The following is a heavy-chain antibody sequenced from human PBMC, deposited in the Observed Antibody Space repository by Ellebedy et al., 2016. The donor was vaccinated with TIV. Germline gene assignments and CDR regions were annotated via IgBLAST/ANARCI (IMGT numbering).Heavy chain of an antibody. CDR3: ARDYYDSAGTFDH. V-gene: IGHV1-2*02. D-gene: IGHD3-22*01. CDR1: GYTFSGYY. J-gene: IGHJ4*02. CDR2: IHPNHGGT. Sequence: ASVKVSCKASGYTFSGYYIHWVRQAPGQGLEWMGWIHPNHGGTKYVPKFQGRVTMTRDTSISTAYMELSSLRSDDTAVYSCARDYYDSAGTFDHWGQGTLVTVSS.